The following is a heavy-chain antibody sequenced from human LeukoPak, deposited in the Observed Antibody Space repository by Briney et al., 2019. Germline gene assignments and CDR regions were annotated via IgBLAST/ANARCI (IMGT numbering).Heavy chain of an antibody. CDR1: GFTFSGYA. J-gene: IGHJ4*02. CDR3: AKDRNLELRYFDWSFDY. CDR2: FGATGNT. Sequence: GGSLRLSCAASGFTFSGYAMIWVRQAPGKGLEWVSTFGATGNTFYADSVKGRFTISRDNSKNTLFLQMSSLGAEDTAVYYCAKDRNLELRYFDWSFDYWGQGTLVTVSS. D-gene: IGHD3-9*01. V-gene: IGHV3-23*01.